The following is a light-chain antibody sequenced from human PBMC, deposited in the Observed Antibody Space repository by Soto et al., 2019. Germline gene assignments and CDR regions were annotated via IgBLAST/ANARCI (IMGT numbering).Light chain of an antibody. V-gene: IGKV3-15*01. CDR1: LSVSSN. CDR3: QQYNNWPPWT. Sequence: EIVMTQSPATLSVSPGERATLSCRAILSVSSNLAWYQQKPCQAPRLLIYGASTRATGIPARFSGSGSGTEFTLTISSLQSEDFAVYYCQQYNNWPPWTFGQGTKV. CDR2: GAS. J-gene: IGKJ1*01.